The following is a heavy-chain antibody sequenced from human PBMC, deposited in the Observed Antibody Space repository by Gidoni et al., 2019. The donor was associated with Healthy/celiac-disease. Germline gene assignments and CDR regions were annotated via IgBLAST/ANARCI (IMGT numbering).Heavy chain of an antibody. V-gene: IGHV4-34*01. Sequence: SGYYWSWIRQPPGKGLEWIGEINHSGSTNYNPSLNSRVTISVDTSKNQFSLKLSSVTAADTAVYYCARRKREKSYCTNGVCYKYWFDPWGQGTLVTVSS. D-gene: IGHD2-8*01. CDR2: INHSGST. CDR3: ARRKREKSYCTNGVCYKYWFDP. J-gene: IGHJ5*02. CDR1: SGYY.